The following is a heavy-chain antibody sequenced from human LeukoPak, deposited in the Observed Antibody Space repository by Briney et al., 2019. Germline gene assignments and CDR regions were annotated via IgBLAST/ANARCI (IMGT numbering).Heavy chain of an antibody. V-gene: IGHV3-7*01. CDR3: ARGSGSHSSDYFDY. CDR2: IKQDGSEK. CDR1: GFTFSSYW. J-gene: IGHJ4*02. Sequence: GGSLRLSCAASGFTFSSYWMSWVRQAPGKGLEWVANIKQDGSEKYYVDSVKGRFTISRDNAKNSLYLQMNSLRAEDTAVYYCARGSGSHSSDYFDYWGQGTLVTVSS. D-gene: IGHD1-26*01.